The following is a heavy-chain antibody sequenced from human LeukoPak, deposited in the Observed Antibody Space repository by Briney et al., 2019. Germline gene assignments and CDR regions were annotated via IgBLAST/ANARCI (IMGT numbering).Heavy chain of an antibody. Sequence: PGGSLRLSCAASGFTVSSNYMSWVRQAPGKGLEWVSVIYSGGSTYYADSVKGRFTISRDNSKNTLYLQMNSLRAEDTAVYYCARETPAVRNNCFDPWGQGTLVTVSS. CDR1: GFTVSSNY. J-gene: IGHJ5*02. CDR2: IYSGGST. CDR3: ARETPAVRNNCFDP. V-gene: IGHV3-66*02. D-gene: IGHD2-2*01.